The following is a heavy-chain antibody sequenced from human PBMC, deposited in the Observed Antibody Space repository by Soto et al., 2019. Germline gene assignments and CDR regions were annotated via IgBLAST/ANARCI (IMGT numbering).Heavy chain of an antibody. V-gene: IGHV3-66*01. Sequence: EVQLVESGGGLVQPGGSLRLSCAASGFTDSSNYMNWVRQAPGKGLEWVSVMYSGGSTYHADSVKGRFTISRDNSKNTLYLQMNSLRAEDTAVYYCARGRVYLQWYFDLWGRGTLVTVSS. D-gene: IGHD2-8*01. CDR1: GFTDSSNY. CDR2: MYSGGST. CDR3: ARGRVYLQWYFDL. J-gene: IGHJ2*01.